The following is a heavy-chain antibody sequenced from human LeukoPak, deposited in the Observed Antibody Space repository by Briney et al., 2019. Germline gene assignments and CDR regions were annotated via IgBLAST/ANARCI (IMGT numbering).Heavy chain of an antibody. D-gene: IGHD3-22*01. Sequence: GASVKVSRKASGYTFTSYDINWVRQATGQGLEWMGWMNPNSGNTGYAQKFQGRVTITRNTSISTAYMELSSLRSEDAAVYYCARGSHDSSGYYFDYWGQGTLVTVSS. CDR3: ARGSHDSSGYYFDY. V-gene: IGHV1-8*03. CDR1: GYTFTSYD. CDR2: MNPNSGNT. J-gene: IGHJ4*02.